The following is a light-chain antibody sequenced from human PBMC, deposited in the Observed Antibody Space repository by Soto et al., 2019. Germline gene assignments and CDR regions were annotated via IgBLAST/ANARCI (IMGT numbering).Light chain of an antibody. CDR3: QQYNKWPPYT. CDR1: QSVSSN. V-gene: IGKV3-15*01. Sequence: EIVMTQSPATLSVSPGERATLSCRASQSVSSNLAWYQQKPGQAPRLLIYAASTRATGIPARFSGSGSGTEFTLTISSPQSEDFAVYYCQQYNKWPPYTFGQGTKLEIK. CDR2: AAS. J-gene: IGKJ2*01.